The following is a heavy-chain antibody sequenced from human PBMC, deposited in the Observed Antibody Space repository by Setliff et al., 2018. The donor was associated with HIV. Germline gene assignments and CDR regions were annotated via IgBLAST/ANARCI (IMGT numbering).Heavy chain of an antibody. Sequence: AASVKVSCKPSGYSFTNHYMHWVRQAPGQGLEWMGVINPTGGSTRNTQKFQGRVAMTRDTSASTAYMELSSLRSEDTAVYYCARVGKDSSGYYTSLDYYYYYMDVWGKGTTVTV. CDR1: GYSFTNHY. CDR3: ARVGKDSSGYYTSLDYYYYYMDV. J-gene: IGHJ6*03. V-gene: IGHV1-46*01. D-gene: IGHD3-22*01. CDR2: INPTGGST.